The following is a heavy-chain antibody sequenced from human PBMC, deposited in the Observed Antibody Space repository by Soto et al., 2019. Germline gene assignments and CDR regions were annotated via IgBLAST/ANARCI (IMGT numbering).Heavy chain of an antibody. CDR3: ARDPYDNSGSYFNAPLDY. Sequence: QVQLVESGGGVVQPGRSLRLSCAASGFTLSNYGMHWVRQAPGKGLDWVAVMWSDGTTKFYADSVKGRFTLSRDNSKNTLYLQMDSLRAEDTAMYYCARDPYDNSGSYFNAPLDYWGQGTLVTVSS. V-gene: IGHV3-33*01. D-gene: IGHD3-22*01. CDR1: GFTLSNYG. J-gene: IGHJ4*02. CDR2: MWSDGTTK.